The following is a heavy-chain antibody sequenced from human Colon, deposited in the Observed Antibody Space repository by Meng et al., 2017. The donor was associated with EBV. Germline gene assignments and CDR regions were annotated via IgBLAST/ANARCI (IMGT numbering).Heavy chain of an antibody. CDR2: IYYSGST. D-gene: IGHD6-19*01. V-gene: IGHV4-31*03. CDR3: ARVSSGWDYFDY. CDR1: GGSVSSGGYY. J-gene: IGHJ4*02. Sequence: QVQLRGSGPGLVKPPQPLSLTCTVSGGSVSSGGYYWTWIRQHPGKGLEWFGHIYYSGSTFYNPSLKRRVIISIDTSKNQFSLNLRSVTAADTAVYYCARVSSGWDYFDYWGQGTLVTVSS.